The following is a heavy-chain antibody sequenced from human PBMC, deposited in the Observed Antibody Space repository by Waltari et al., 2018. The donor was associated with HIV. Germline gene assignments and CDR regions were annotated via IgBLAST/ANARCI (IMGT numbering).Heavy chain of an antibody. CDR2: IIPAFGTA. Sequence: QVQLVQSGAEVKKPGSSVRVACMASGGTFSRYAINWVRQAPRQGLEWMGGIIPAFGTANYAERFQGRVTITADEYTSTAYMDLSSLRSEDTAVYFCARDHRGNKLLYGMDVWGQGTTVTV. CDR3: ARDHRGNKLLYGMDV. V-gene: IGHV1-69*01. J-gene: IGHJ6*02. CDR1: GGTFSRYA.